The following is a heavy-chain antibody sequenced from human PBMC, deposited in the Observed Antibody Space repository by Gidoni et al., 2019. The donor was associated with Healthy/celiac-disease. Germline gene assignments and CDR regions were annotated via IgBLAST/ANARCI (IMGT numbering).Heavy chain of an antibody. J-gene: IGHJ4*02. Sequence: QVQLQESGPGLVKPSETLSLTCTVPGGSISSYYWSWIRQPPGKGLEWIGYIYYSGGTNYNPSLKGRVTISVDTSKNQFSLKLSSVTAADTAVYYCARVRAVAGIDYWGQGTLVTVSS. V-gene: IGHV4-59*01. CDR1: GGSISSYY. CDR3: ARVRAVAGIDY. CDR2: IYYSGGT. D-gene: IGHD6-19*01.